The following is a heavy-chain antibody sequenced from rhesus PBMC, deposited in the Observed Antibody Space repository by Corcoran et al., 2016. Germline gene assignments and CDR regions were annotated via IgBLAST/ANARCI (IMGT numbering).Heavy chain of an antibody. V-gene: IGHV3S5*01. CDR2: INSGGGST. Sequence: EVQLVETGGGLVQPGGSPKLSCAASGFTFSSYGMSWVRQAPGKGLEWYSAINSGGGSTYYADSVKGRYTIARDNSKNTLSLQMNSLRAEDTAVYYCAKGAGYFDYWGQGVLVTVSS. CDR1: GFTFSSYG. CDR3: AKGAGYFDY. J-gene: IGHJ4*01.